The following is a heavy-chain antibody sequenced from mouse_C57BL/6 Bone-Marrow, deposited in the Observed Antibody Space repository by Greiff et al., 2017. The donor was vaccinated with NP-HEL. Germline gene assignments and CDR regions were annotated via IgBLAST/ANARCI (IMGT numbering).Heavy chain of an antibody. D-gene: IGHD2-4*01. CDR1: GFTFSDYY. Sequence: EVMLVESEGGLVQPGSSMKLSCTASGFTFSDYYMAWVRQVPEKGLEWVANINYDGSSTYYLDSLKSRFIISRDNAKNILYLQMSSLKSEDTATYYCAREAYYDYEGYYFDYWGQGTTLTVSS. CDR2: INYDGSST. V-gene: IGHV5-16*01. J-gene: IGHJ2*01. CDR3: AREAYYDYEGYYFDY.